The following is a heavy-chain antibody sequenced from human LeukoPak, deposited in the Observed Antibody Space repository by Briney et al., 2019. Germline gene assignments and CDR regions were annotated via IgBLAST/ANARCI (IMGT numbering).Heavy chain of an antibody. CDR1: GFTFSSYW. V-gene: IGHV3-7*03. Sequence: GGSLRLSCAASGFTFSSYWMSWVRQAPGKGLEWVANIKQDGSEKYYVDSVKGRFTISRDNAKNSLYLQMNSLRAEDTAVYYCARTLYYDILTGHSPTPYYLDYWGQGTLVTVSS. D-gene: IGHD3-9*01. CDR2: IKQDGSEK. CDR3: ARTLYYDILTGHSPTPYYLDY. J-gene: IGHJ4*02.